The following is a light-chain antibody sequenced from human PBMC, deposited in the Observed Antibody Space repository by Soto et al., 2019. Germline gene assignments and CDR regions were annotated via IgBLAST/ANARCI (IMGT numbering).Light chain of an antibody. Sequence: AIPMTQSPSSLSASVGDRVTITCRASQGIRNDLGWYQQKPGKAPKLLIYGTSNLQSGVPSRFSGSGSGTDFTLTISSLQPEDFATYYCLQDYNYPRTFGQGTNLEIK. CDR1: QGIRND. V-gene: IGKV1-6*01. CDR2: GTS. J-gene: IGKJ2*01. CDR3: LQDYNYPRT.